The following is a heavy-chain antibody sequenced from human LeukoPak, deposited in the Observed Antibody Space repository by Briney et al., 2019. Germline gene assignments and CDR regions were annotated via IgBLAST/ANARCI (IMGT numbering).Heavy chain of an antibody. Sequence: GGSLRLSCAASGFTFDDYAMHWVRQAPGKGLEWVSLISWDGGSTYYADSVKGRFTTSRDNSKNSLYLQINSLRAEDTALYYCAKDSYSSGYYGYDYWGQGTLVTVSS. J-gene: IGHJ4*02. CDR1: GFTFDDYA. CDR2: ISWDGGST. CDR3: AKDSYSSGYYGYDY. D-gene: IGHD3-22*01. V-gene: IGHV3-43D*04.